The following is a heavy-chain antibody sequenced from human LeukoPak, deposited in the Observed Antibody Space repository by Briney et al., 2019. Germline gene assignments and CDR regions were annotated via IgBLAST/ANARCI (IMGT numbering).Heavy chain of an antibody. CDR2: IWYDGSNK. CDR3: ARDPGVVPAARHFDY. CDR1: GFTFSSYG. D-gene: IGHD2-2*01. V-gene: IGHV3-33*01. J-gene: IGHJ4*02. Sequence: GGSLRLPCAASGFTFSSYGMHWVRQAPGKGLEWVAVIWYDGSNKYYADSVKGRFTISRDNSKNTLYLQMNSLRAEDTAVYYCARDPGVVPAARHFDYWGQGTLVTVSS.